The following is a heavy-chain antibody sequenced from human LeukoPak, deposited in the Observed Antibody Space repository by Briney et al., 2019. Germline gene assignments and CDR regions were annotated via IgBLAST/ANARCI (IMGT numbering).Heavy chain of an antibody. J-gene: IGHJ4*02. CDR1: GFTFSSYA. Sequence: GESLRLSCAASGFTFSSYAMHWVRQAPGKGLEWVAIIWSDGNNKYYADSVEGRFTISRDTSKNTLFLQMNSLRAEDTAVYYCARGQPGVAAAGNLDYWGQGTLVTVSS. V-gene: IGHV3-33*01. D-gene: IGHD6-13*01. CDR2: IWSDGNNK. CDR3: ARGQPGVAAAGNLDY.